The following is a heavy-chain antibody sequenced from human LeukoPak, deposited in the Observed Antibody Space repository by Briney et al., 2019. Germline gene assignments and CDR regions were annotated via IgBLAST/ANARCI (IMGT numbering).Heavy chain of an antibody. CDR2: IYHSGST. CDR3: ARDGITMVRGVNGEFDP. D-gene: IGHD3-10*01. Sequence: SETLSLTCTVSGYSISSGYYWGWIRQPPGKGLEWIGSIYHSGSTYYNPSLKSRVTISVDASENHFSLKLSSVTAADTAVYYCARDGITMVRGVNGEFDPWGQGTLVTVSS. CDR1: GYSISSGYY. J-gene: IGHJ5*02. V-gene: IGHV4-38-2*02.